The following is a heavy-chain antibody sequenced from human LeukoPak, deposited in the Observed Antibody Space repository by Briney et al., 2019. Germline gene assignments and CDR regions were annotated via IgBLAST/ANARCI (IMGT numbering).Heavy chain of an antibody. CDR2: IWHDGSHP. D-gene: IGHD4-17*01. V-gene: IGHV3-33*01. J-gene: IGHJ4*02. CDR3: ARDPDLYGHSFFYF. Sequence: PGGSLRLSCAASGFSFSNYGSHWVRQAPGKGLEWVAVIWHDGSHPYYADSVKGRFIISRDNSKSTLFIQMHSLTAEDTAVYYCARDPDLYGHSFFYFWGQGTLVTVSS. CDR1: GFSFSNYG.